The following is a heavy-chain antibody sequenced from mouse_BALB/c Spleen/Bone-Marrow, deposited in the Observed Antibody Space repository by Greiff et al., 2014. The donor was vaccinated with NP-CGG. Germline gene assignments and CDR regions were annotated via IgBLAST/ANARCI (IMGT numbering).Heavy chain of an antibody. CDR2: IHYSGST. J-gene: IGHJ2*01. CDR1: GYFITSGYS. CDR3: ARIYYGSSNDY. D-gene: IGHD1-1*01. V-gene: IGHV3-1*02. Sequence: EVQVVESGPDLVKPSQSLSLTCTVTGYFITSGYSWHWIRQLPENKLEWIAYIHYSGSTNYNPSLKRRISITRDTSKNQFFLQLNSVTAEDTATYCCARIYYGSSNDYWGQGTTLTVSS.